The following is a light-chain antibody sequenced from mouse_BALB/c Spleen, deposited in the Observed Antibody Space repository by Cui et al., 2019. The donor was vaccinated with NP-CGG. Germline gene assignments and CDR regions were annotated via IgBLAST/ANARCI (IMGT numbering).Light chain of an antibody. CDR3: ALWYSNHWV. CDR2: GTN. J-gene: IGLJ1*01. Sequence: QAVVTQESALTTSPGETVTLTCRSSTRAVTTSNYANWVQEKPDHLFTGLIGGTNNRAPGVPARFSGSLIGDKAALTIPGAQTEDEAIYFCALWYSNHWVFGGGTKLTVL. V-gene: IGLV1*01. CDR1: TRAVTTSNY.